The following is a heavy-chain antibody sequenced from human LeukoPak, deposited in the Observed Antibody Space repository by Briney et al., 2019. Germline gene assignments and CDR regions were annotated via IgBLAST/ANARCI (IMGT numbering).Heavy chain of an antibody. CDR2: IWFDGSNE. Sequence: GGSLRLSCTASGFNFSYYAMHWVRQAPGKGLAWVALIWFDGSNEYYEDSVKGRFTISRDNAKNSLYLQMNSLRAEDTAVYYCASDTMTNNWFDPWGQGTLVTVSS. CDR1: GFNFSYYA. V-gene: IGHV3-33*01. D-gene: IGHD3-22*01. J-gene: IGHJ5*02. CDR3: ASDTMTNNWFDP.